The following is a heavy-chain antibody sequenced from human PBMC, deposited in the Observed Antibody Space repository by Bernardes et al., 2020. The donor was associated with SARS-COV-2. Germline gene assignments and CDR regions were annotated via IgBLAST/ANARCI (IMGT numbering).Heavy chain of an antibody. Sequence: ASVKVSCKASGYTLSDYYMHWVRQAPGQGLEWMGCINPPSGGTNYAQKFQGRVTVTRDTSITTAYMELSRLTSDDTAVYYCARDLDRLYSGSRTDAFDIWGQGTMVTVSS. J-gene: IGHJ3*02. CDR1: GYTLSDYY. D-gene: IGHD1-26*01. CDR2: INPPSGGT. CDR3: ARDLDRLYSGSRTDAFDI. V-gene: IGHV1-2*02.